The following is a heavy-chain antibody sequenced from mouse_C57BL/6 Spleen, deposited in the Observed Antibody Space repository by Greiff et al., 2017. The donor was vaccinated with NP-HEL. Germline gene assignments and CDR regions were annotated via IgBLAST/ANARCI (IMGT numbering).Heavy chain of an antibody. J-gene: IGHJ4*01. CDR2: IYPRSGNT. V-gene: IGHV1-81*01. CDR1: GYTFTSYG. Sequence: VKLMESGAELARPGASVKLSCKASGYTFTSYGISWVKQRTGQGLEWIGEIYPRSGNTYYNEKFKGKATLTADKSSSTAYMELRSLTSEDSAVYFCARSTMVTTGAMDYWGQGTSVTVSS. CDR3: ARSTMVTTGAMDY. D-gene: IGHD2-2*01.